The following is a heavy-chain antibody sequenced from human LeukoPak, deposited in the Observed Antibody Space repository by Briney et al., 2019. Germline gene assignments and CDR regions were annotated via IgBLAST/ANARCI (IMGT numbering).Heavy chain of an antibody. CDR1: GGSISSYY. J-gene: IGHJ5*02. Sequence: SETLSLTCTVSGGSISSYYWSWIRQPPGKGLEWIGYIYYSGSTNYNPSLKSRVTISVDTSKNQFSLKLSSVTAADTAVYYCARVTVTLGGWFDPWGQGTLVTVSS. D-gene: IGHD4-17*01. CDR3: ARVTVTLGGWFDP. V-gene: IGHV4-59*08. CDR2: IYYSGST.